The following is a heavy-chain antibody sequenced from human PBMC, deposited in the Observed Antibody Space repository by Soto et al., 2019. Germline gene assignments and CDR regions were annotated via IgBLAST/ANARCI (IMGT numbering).Heavy chain of an antibody. CDR1: GFTFSSYA. Sequence: PGGSLRLSCAASGFTFSSYAMSWVRQAPGKGLEWVSAISGSGGSTYYADSVKGRFTISRDNSKNTLYLQMNSLRAEDTDVYYCAKTLVPAATGIAPRNFDYWGQGTLVTVSS. D-gene: IGHD2-2*01. V-gene: IGHV3-23*01. J-gene: IGHJ4*02. CDR2: ISGSGGST. CDR3: AKTLVPAATGIAPRNFDY.